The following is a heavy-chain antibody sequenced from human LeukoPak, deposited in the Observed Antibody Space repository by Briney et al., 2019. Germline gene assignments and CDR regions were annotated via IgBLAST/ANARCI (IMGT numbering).Heavy chain of an antibody. CDR2: IKQDGSEK. CDR3: ARANRGYSYGYDY. CDR1: GFTFSTYW. Sequence: GGSLRLSCAASGFTFSTYWMNWVRQAPGKGLEWVANIKQDGSEKYYVDSVKGRLTISRDNAKNSLYLQMNSLRAEDTAVYYCARANRGYSYGYDYWGQGTLVTVSS. V-gene: IGHV3-7*01. D-gene: IGHD5-18*01. J-gene: IGHJ4*02.